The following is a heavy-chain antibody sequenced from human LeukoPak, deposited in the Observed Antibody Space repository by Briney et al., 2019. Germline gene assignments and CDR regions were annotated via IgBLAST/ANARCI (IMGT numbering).Heavy chain of an antibody. CDR1: GGSISSYY. J-gene: IGHJ4*02. Sequence: TSETLSLTCSVSGGSISSYYWTWIRQPPGKGLEWIGYRYYSGSTTYNPSLKSRVTMSVDTSKNQFSLKLSSVTAADTAVYYCARVDMRAGYSSLYFDYWGQGTLVTVSS. D-gene: IGHD6-13*01. CDR2: RYYSGST. V-gene: IGHV4-59*12. CDR3: ARVDMRAGYSSLYFDY.